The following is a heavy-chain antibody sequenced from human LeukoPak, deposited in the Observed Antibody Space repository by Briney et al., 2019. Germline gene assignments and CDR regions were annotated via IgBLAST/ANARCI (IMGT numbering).Heavy chain of an antibody. CDR3: AKAFDYNGLRGEGGSFDC. CDR1: AFNFSKND. J-gene: IGHJ4*02. V-gene: IGHV3-13*01. Sequence: GGSLGPSCVASAFNFSKNDMHWVRHTPERGLEWVSAIGIAGDTYYADPVKGRFTISRENGKNSVYLQMNSLRAGDTAVYFCAKAFDYNGLRGEGGSFDCWGQGALVTVSS. D-gene: IGHD4-11*01. CDR2: IGIAGDT.